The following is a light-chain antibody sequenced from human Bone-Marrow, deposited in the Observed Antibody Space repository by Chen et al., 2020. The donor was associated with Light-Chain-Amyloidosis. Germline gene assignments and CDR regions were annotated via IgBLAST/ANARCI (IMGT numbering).Light chain of an antibody. CDR1: SSDVGGDNH. CDR3: SSYTITNTLG. J-gene: IGLJ1*01. V-gene: IGLV2-14*01. CDR2: EVT. Sequence: QSALTQPASVSGSPGQSITISCTGTSSDVGGDNHVSWYQQHPDKAPKLMIYEVTNRPSWVPDRFCGSKSDNTASLTISGLQTEDEADYFCSSYTITNTLGFGSGTRVTVL.